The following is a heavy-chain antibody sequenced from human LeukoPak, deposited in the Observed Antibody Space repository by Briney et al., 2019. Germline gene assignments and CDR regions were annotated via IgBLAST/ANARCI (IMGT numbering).Heavy chain of an antibody. CDR2: ISSSGSTI. D-gene: IGHD3-9*01. J-gene: IGHJ4*02. CDR1: GFTFSNYE. V-gene: IGHV3-48*03. CDR3: ARDTYYDILTGYGRDY. Sequence: GGSLRLSCAASGFTFSNYEMNWVRQAPGKGLEWVSYISSSGSTIYYADSVKGRFTISRDNAKNSLYLQMNSLRAEDTAVYYCARDTYYDILTGYGRDYWGQGTLVTVSS.